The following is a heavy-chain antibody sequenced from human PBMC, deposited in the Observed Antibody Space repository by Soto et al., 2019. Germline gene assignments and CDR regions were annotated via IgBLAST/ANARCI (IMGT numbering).Heavy chain of an antibody. Sequence: PSETLSLTCTVSGGSISSYYCCWIRQPPGKGLEWIGYIYYSGSTYYNPSLKSRVTISVDTSKNQFSLKLNSVTAADTAVYYCASNSYGYIFYDSWGQGTLVTVSS. CDR2: IYYSGST. J-gene: IGHJ4*02. CDR1: GGSISSYY. D-gene: IGHD5-18*01. CDR3: ASNSYGYIFYDS. V-gene: IGHV4-59*06.